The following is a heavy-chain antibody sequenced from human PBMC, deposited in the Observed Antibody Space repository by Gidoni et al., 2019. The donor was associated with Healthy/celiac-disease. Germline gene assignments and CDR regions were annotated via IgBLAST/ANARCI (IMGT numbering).Heavy chain of an antibody. V-gene: IGHV3-9*01. J-gene: IGHJ5*02. CDR1: VFPFDYYA. D-gene: IGHD3-10*01. Sequence: EVQLVVSVGGLVQPGRSLRLSCAASVFPFDYYAMNWVRQAPGKGLEWVSGISWNSGSIGYADSVKGRFTISRDNAKNSLYLQMNSLRAEDTALYYCAKGLYGSGSYKGNWFDPWGQGTLVTVSS. CDR3: AKGLYGSGSYKGNWFDP. CDR2: ISWNSGSI.